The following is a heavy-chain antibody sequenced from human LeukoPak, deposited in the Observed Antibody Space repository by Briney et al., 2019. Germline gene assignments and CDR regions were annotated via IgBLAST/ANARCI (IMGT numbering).Heavy chain of an antibody. Sequence: SETLSLTCTVSSDSVSRYYWSWIRQPAGRGLEWIGRIHACGNTNYNPSLKSRVTISVDTSKNQFSLKLSSVTAADTAVYYCARGVVIAPQTFDYWGQGTLVTVSS. CDR3: ARGVVIAPQTFDY. V-gene: IGHV4-4*07. CDR2: IHACGNT. CDR1: SDSVSRYY. J-gene: IGHJ4*02. D-gene: IGHD2-21*01.